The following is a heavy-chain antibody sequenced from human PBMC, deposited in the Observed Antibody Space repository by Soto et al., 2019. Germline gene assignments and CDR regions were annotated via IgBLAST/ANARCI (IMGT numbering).Heavy chain of an antibody. Sequence: GASVKVSCKASGYTFTIYYMHWVRQAPGQGLEWMGIINPSGGSTSYAQKFQGRVTMTRDTSTSTVYMELSSLRSEDTAVYYCASGGGLAYCGGDCINWFDPWGQGTLVTV. CDR3: ASGGGLAYCGGDCINWFDP. CDR1: GYTFTIYY. D-gene: IGHD2-21*02. J-gene: IGHJ5*02. CDR2: INPSGGST. V-gene: IGHV1-46*03.